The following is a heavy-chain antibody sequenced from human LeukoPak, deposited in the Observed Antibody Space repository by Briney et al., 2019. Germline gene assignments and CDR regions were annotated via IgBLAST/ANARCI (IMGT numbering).Heavy chain of an antibody. CDR2: IYYSGST. V-gene: IGHV4-39*01. CDR3: ARLRGLGPSDAFDI. CDR1: GGSISSSSYY. Sequence: SETLSLTCTVSGGSISSSSYYWGWIRQPPGKGLERIGSIYYSGSTYYNPSLKSRVTISVDTSKNQFSLKLSSVTAADTAVYYCARLRGLGPSDAFDIWGQGTMVTVSS. J-gene: IGHJ3*02. D-gene: IGHD2-15*01.